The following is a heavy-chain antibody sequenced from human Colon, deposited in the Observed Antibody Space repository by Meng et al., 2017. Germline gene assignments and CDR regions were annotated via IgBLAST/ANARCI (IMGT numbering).Heavy chain of an antibody. D-gene: IGHD2-15*01. CDR1: RFIFSDCH. Sequence: HVRLLQPGGAWPKPGGSLRLPRAASRFIFSDCHMAWIRPTPGKGLEWVSDISTTGSSAYYADSVTSRFTISRDNAKNSVYLPMISLRAEDTAVYYCATTGSSCSGSWGQGTLVTVSS. J-gene: IGHJ4*02. V-gene: IGHV3-11*01. CDR2: ISTTGSSA. CDR3: ATTGSSCSGS.